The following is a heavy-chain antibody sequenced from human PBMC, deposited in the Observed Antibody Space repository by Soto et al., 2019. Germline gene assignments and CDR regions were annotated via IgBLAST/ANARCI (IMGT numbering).Heavy chain of an antibody. CDR1: GFTFSSYH. CDR2: IWDDGSNK. CDR3: ARIGSWALNFDY. D-gene: IGHD6-13*01. J-gene: IGHJ4*02. V-gene: IGHV3-33*01. Sequence: QVQLVESGGGVVQPGRSLRLSCAASGFTFSSYHMHWVRQAPGKGLEWVAVIWDDGSNKYYADSVKGRFTISRDNSKNTLSLQMNSLRVEDTAVYYCARIGSWALNFDYWGQGTLVTVSS.